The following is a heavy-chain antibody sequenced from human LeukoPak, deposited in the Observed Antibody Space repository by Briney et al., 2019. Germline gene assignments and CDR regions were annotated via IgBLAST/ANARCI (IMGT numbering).Heavy chain of an antibody. CDR3: ARGELRYFDWLLSDPVFFDY. CDR1: GFTFSSYE. J-gene: IGHJ4*02. V-gene: IGHV3-48*01. Sequence: GGSLRLSCAASGFTFSSYEMNWVRQAPGKGLEWVSYISSSSSTIYYADSVKGRFTISRDNAKNSLYLQMNSLRAEDTAVYYCARGELRYFDWLLSDPVFFDYWGQGTLVTVSS. D-gene: IGHD3-9*01. CDR2: ISSSSSTI.